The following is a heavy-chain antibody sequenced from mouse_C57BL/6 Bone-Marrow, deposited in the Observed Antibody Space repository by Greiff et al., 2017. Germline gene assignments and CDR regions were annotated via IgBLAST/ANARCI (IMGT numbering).Heavy chain of an antibody. CDR2: IYPGDGST. CDR1: GYTFTSYW. Sequence: VQLQESGAELVKPGASVTMSCKASGYTFTSYWITWVKQRPGQGLEWIGDIYPGDGSTNYNEKFKSKATLTVDTSSSTAYMQLSSLTSEDSAVYYCAHSSGPLAMDYWGQGTSVTVSS. J-gene: IGHJ4*01. CDR3: AHSSGPLAMDY. D-gene: IGHD3-2*02. V-gene: IGHV1-55*01.